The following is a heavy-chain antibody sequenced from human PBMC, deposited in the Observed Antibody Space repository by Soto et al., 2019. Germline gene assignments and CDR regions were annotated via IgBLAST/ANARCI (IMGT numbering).Heavy chain of an antibody. CDR3: AGVHMGIGGYDYPGY. CDR1: GYTFTSYA. J-gene: IGHJ4*02. V-gene: IGHV1-3*01. CDR2: INAGNGNT. D-gene: IGHD5-12*01. Sequence: QVQLVQSGAEVKKPGASVKVSCKASGYTFTSYAMHWVRQAPGQRLEWMGWINAGNGNTKYSQKFQGRVTITRDTSASTAYMELSSLRSEDTAVYYCAGVHMGIGGYDYPGYWGQGTLVTVSS.